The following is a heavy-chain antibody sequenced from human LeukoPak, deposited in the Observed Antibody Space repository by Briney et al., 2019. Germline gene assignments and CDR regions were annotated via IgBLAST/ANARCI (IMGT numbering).Heavy chain of an antibody. Sequence: ASVKVSCKASGYTFTSYYMHWVRQAPGQGLEWMGIINPSGGSTSYAQKFQGRATMTRDTSTSTVYMELSSLRSEDTAVYYCARAQLWFREPSWGQGTLVTVSS. J-gene: IGHJ4*02. V-gene: IGHV1-46*01. CDR1: GYTFTSYY. D-gene: IGHD3-10*01. CDR2: INPSGGST. CDR3: ARAQLWFREPS.